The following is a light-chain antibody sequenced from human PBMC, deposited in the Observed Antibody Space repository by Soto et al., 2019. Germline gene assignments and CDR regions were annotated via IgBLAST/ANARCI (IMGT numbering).Light chain of an antibody. Sequence: DIPMTQSPSTLSASVGERVTITCRASQSISSWLAWYHQKPGKAPKLLIYKASSLESGVPSRFSGSGSGTEFTLTISSLQPDDFATYYCQQYHSYPCTFGQGTKLEI. CDR1: QSISSW. J-gene: IGKJ2*02. CDR3: QQYHSYPCT. V-gene: IGKV1-5*03. CDR2: KAS.